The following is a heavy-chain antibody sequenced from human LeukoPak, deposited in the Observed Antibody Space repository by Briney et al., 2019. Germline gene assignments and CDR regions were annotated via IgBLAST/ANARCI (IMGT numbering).Heavy chain of an antibody. CDR2: IYYSGST. D-gene: IGHD3/OR15-3a*01. Sequence: SETLSLTCTVSGGSISSSSYYWGWIRQTPGKGLEWIGSIYYSGSTYYNPSLKSRVTISVDTSKNQFSLKLSSVTAADTAVYYCARRTGAGVFDYWGQGTLVNVSS. CDR1: GGSISSSSYY. V-gene: IGHV4-39*01. J-gene: IGHJ4*02. CDR3: ARRTGAGVFDY.